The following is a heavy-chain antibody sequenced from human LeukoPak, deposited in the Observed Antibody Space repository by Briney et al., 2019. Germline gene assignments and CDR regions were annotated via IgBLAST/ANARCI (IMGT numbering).Heavy chain of an antibody. J-gene: IGHJ4*02. V-gene: IGHV4-34*01. D-gene: IGHD3-22*01. CDR1: GGSFSGYY. CDR3: PRGATADYYDSSGYYVGGSDY. Sequence: SETLSLTCAVYGGSFSGYYWSWIRQPPGKGLEWIGEINHSGSTNYNPSLKSRVTISVDTSKNQFSLKLSSVTAADTAVYYCPRGATADYYDSSGYYVGGSDYWGQGTLVTVSS. CDR2: INHSGST.